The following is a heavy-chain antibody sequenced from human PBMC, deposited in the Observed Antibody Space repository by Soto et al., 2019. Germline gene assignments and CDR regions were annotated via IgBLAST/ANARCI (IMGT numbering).Heavy chain of an antibody. CDR1: GYTFTSYY. CDR2: INPSGGST. CDR3: ARDRGAVAGKDRHSDWFDP. V-gene: IGHV1-46*03. D-gene: IGHD6-19*01. J-gene: IGHJ5*02. Sequence: QVQLVQSGAEVKKPGASVKVSCKASGYTFTSYYMHWVRQAPGQGLEWMGIINPSGGSTSYAQKFQGRVTLTWDTSTSTVYMELSSLRSEDTAVYYCARDRGAVAGKDRHSDWFDPWGQGTLVTVSS.